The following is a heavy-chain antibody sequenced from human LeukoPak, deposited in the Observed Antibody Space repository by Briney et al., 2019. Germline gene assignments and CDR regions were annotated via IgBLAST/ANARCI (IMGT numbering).Heavy chain of an antibody. J-gene: IGHJ5*02. V-gene: IGHV3-74*01. CDR3: ARGTAGFDP. Sequence: TGGSRGLSWAASGFTFSSYWMHWVRQAPGKGLMWVSHINDDGSTTTYADSVKGRFTVSRDNAKNTLYLQMNSLRAEDTALYYCARGTAGFDPWGQGTLVTVSS. CDR2: INDDGSTT. CDR1: GFTFSSYW.